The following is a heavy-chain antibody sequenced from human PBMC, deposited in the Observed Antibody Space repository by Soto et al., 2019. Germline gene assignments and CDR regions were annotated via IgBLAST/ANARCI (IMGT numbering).Heavy chain of an antibody. CDR3: AKGPR. J-gene: IGHJ4*02. CDR1: GFTFSNIW. Sequence: GGCLRLSCAAAGFTFSNIWMSWVRRSPEKGPEWVASISPDGGEIYYVDSVKGRFTISRDNTRNSLYLQMNSLRAEDTAVYYCAKGPRWGQGTLVTVSS. V-gene: IGHV3-7*01. CDR2: ISPDGGEI.